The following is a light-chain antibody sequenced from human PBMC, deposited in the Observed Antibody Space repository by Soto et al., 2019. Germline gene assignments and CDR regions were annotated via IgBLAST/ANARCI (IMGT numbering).Light chain of an antibody. V-gene: IGKV3-20*01. CDR2: GAS. J-gene: IGKJ1*01. CDR3: QQYGSSPWT. Sequence: IVMTQSPATLSVSPGERATLSCRASQSVSSNLAWYQQKPGQAPRLLIYGASTRATGIPDRFSGSGSGTDFTLTISSLVPEDFAVYYCQQYGSSPWTFGQGTKVDIK. CDR1: QSVSSN.